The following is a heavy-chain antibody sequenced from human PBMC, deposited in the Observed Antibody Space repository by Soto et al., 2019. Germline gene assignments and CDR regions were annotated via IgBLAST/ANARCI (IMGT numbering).Heavy chain of an antibody. CDR1: GFTFSSYA. Sequence: GGSLRLSCAASGFTFSSYAMSWVRQAPGKGLEWVSAISGSGGSTYYADSVKGRFTISRDNSKNTLYLQMNSLRAEDTAVYYCAKSSRYSSGWGQAQFDYWGQGTLVTVSS. J-gene: IGHJ4*02. V-gene: IGHV3-23*01. D-gene: IGHD6-19*01. CDR3: AKSSRYSSGWGQAQFDY. CDR2: ISGSGGST.